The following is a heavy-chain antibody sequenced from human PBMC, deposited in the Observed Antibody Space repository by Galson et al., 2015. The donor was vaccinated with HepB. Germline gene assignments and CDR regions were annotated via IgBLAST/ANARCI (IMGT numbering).Heavy chain of an antibody. Sequence: SLRLSCAASGFTFRNYGMHWVRQAPGKGLEWVAVIWYDGSYKYYADSVKGRFTISRDNSKNTLYLQMNSLRAEDTAVYYCTRDVRSRYFDLWGRGTLVTVSS. V-gene: IGHV3-33*01. J-gene: IGHJ2*01. CDR3: TRDVRSRYFDL. CDR2: IWYDGSYK. D-gene: IGHD5-24*01. CDR1: GFTFRNYG.